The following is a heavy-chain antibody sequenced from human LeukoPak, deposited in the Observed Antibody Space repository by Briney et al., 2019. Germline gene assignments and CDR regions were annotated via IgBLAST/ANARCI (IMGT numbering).Heavy chain of an antibody. Sequence: GASVKVSCKASGGTFSSHGISWVRQAPGQGLEWMGGIIPIFHTTNYAQNFQDRLTITTDESTNTVYMELSSPRSEDTAVYYCARDYNYDSSAYDDALDIWGQGTMVTVSS. CDR2: IIPIFHTT. J-gene: IGHJ3*02. CDR1: GGTFSSHG. V-gene: IGHV1-69*05. CDR3: ARDYNYDSSAYDDALDI. D-gene: IGHD3-22*01.